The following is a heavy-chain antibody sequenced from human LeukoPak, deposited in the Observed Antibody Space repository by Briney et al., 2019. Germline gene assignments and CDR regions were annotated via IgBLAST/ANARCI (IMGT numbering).Heavy chain of an antibody. CDR1: GGSISSSSYY. J-gene: IGHJ4*02. CDR2: IYYSGST. Sequence: SETLYLTCTVSGGSISSSSYYWGWIRQPPGKGLEWIGSIYYSGSTYYNPPLKSRVTISVDTSKNQFSLKLSSVTAADTAVYYCARSYDSSGYLFDYWGQGTLVTVSS. D-gene: IGHD3-22*01. V-gene: IGHV4-39*07. CDR3: ARSYDSSGYLFDY.